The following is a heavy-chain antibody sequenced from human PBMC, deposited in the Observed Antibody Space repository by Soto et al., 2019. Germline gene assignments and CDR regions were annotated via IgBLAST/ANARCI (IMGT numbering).Heavy chain of an antibody. CDR1: GGSISSYY. V-gene: IGHV4-59*01. Sequence: QVQLQESGPGLVKSSETLSLTCTVSGGSISSYYWSWLRQPPGKGLEWIGYVYFTGSTNYNPSLRSRVTISVDTSRNQFSLKLSSVSAADTAVYYCARAGDSSSSFPLYTSRFDPWGQGTLVTVSS. CDR2: VYFTGST. CDR3: ARAGDSSSSFPLYTSRFDP. J-gene: IGHJ5*02. D-gene: IGHD6-6*01.